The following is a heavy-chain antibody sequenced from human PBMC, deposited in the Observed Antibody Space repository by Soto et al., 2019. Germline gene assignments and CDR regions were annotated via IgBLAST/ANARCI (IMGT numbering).Heavy chain of an antibody. D-gene: IGHD2-15*01. CDR1: GFTVSSNY. CDR2: IYSGGST. Sequence: PGGSLRLSCAASGFTVSSNYMSWVRQAPGKGLEWVSVIYSGGSTYYADSVKGRFTISRHNSKNTLYLQMNSLRAEDTAVYYCARDARIGYCSGGSCSHNWFDPWGQGTLVTVSS. CDR3: ARDARIGYCSGGSCSHNWFDP. V-gene: IGHV3-53*04. J-gene: IGHJ5*02.